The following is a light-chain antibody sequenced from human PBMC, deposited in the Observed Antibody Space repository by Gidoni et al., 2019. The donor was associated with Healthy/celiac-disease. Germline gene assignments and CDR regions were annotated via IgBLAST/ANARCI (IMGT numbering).Light chain of an antibody. CDR2: GAS. CDR3: QQYNNWPLLT. V-gene: IGKV3-15*01. J-gene: IGKJ4*01. Sequence: EIVMTQSPATLSVSPGERATLSCRASQSVSSNLAWYQQKPGQAPRLLIYGASTRATGIPARFRGSGSGTEFTLPISSLQSEDFAVYYCQQYNNWPLLTFGGGTKVEIK. CDR1: QSVSSN.